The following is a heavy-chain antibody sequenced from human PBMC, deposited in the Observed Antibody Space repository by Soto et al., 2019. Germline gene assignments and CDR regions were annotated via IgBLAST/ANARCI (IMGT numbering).Heavy chain of an antibody. D-gene: IGHD6-6*01. Sequence: PSETLSLTCTVSGDSISSYYWTLTRQPPGKGLEWIGYIYYSGSTNYNPSLKSRVTISADTSKNQFSLKLRSVTAADTAVYYCARAQYSTAPVSNYWGQGLLFPVS. CDR1: GDSISSYY. V-gene: IGHV4-59*01. CDR3: ARAQYSTAPVSNY. J-gene: IGHJ4*02. CDR2: IYYSGST.